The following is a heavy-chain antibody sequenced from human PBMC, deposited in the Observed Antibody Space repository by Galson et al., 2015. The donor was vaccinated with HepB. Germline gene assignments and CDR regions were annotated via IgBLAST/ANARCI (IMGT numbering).Heavy chain of an antibody. CDR3: AREFHDFWSGYRPFDY. J-gene: IGHJ4*02. Sequence: SLRLSCAASGFTFSSYWMNWVRQAPGKGLEWVANIKQDGSEKYYVDSVKGRFTISRDNAKNSLYLQMNSLRAEDTAVYYCAREFHDFWSGYRPFDYWGQGALVTVSS. V-gene: IGHV3-7*03. CDR2: IKQDGSEK. CDR1: GFTFSSYW. D-gene: IGHD3-3*01.